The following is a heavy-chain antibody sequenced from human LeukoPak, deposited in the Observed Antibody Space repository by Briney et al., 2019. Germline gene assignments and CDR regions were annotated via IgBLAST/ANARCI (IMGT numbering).Heavy chain of an antibody. D-gene: IGHD3-16*02. Sequence: ASVKVSCKASGYTFTKYYIHWVRQAPGQGLEWMGKINPIGGSATYAQKFQGRVTMTRDTSTSTVYMELGSLKSEDTAVFYCARVSGMGELSVEVDYWGQGTLVTVSS. CDR1: GYTFTKYY. CDR3: ARVSGMGELSVEVDY. J-gene: IGHJ4*02. CDR2: INPIGGSA. V-gene: IGHV1-46*01.